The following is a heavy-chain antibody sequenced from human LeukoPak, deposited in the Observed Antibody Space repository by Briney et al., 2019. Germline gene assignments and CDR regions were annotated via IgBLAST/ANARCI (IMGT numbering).Heavy chain of an antibody. CDR1: GGSISSNNYY. V-gene: IGHV4-39*07. J-gene: IGHJ4*02. CDR3: ARLSGYYSLYYFDY. Sequence: PSETLSLTCTVSGGSISSNNYYWGWIRQPPGKGLEWIGTIYYSGSTYYNPSLKSRVTISVDTSKNQFSLKLSSVTAADTAVYYCARLSGYYSLYYFDYWGQGTLVTVSS. CDR2: IYYSGST. D-gene: IGHD3-22*01.